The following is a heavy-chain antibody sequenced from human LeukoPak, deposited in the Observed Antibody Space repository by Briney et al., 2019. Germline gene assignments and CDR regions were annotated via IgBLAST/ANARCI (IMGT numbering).Heavy chain of an antibody. Sequence: SVKVSCKASGGTFSSYAISWVRQAPGQGLEWMGGIIPIFGTANYAQKFQGRVTITTDESTSTAYMELSSLRSEDTAVYYCARDLYEGGSYPHFDYWGQGTLVTVSS. CDR3: ARDLYEGGSYPHFDY. CDR2: IIPIFGTA. CDR1: GGTFSSYA. J-gene: IGHJ4*02. D-gene: IGHD1-26*01. V-gene: IGHV1-69*05.